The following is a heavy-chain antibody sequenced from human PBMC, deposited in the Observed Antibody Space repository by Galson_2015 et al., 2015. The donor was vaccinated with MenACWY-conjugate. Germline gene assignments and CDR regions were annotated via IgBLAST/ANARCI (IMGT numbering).Heavy chain of an antibody. Sequence: SLRLSCAASGFTFSAYRMNWVRKAPGKRLEWISYIGKSGSDIKYADSVKGRFSVSRDNARNSLYLQMNSLRAEDTAVYYCARDPYGSGYAWGQGTAVPVSS. D-gene: IGHD3-10*01. V-gene: IGHV3-21*05. CDR3: ARDPYGSGYA. CDR1: GFTFSAYR. CDR2: IGKSGSDI. J-gene: IGHJ6*02.